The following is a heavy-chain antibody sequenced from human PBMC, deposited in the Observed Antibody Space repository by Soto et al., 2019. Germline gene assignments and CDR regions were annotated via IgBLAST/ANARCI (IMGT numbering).Heavy chain of an antibody. Sequence: GGSLRLSCAASGFTFSDYYMSWIRQAPGKGLEWVSYISSSGSTIYYADSVKGRFTISRDNAKNSLYLQMNSLRAEETAVYYCARYAYDFWSGYYTGSPENYYYYYMDVWGKGTTVTVSS. D-gene: IGHD3-3*01. CDR2: ISSSGSTI. CDR1: GFTFSDYY. CDR3: ARYAYDFWSGYYTGSPENYYYYYMDV. J-gene: IGHJ6*03. V-gene: IGHV3-11*01.